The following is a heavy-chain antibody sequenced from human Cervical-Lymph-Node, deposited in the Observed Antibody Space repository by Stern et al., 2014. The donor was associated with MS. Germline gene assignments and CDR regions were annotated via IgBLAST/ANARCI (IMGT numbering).Heavy chain of an antibody. D-gene: IGHD3-22*01. CDR2: IYYSGST. V-gene: IGHV4-39*01. J-gene: IGHJ5*02. CDR1: GGSISSSSYY. CDR3: ARWAYSSGWYNWFDP. Sequence: QVQLQESGPGLVKPSETLSLTCTVSGGSISSSSYYWGWIRQPPGKGLEWIGSIYYSGSTYYNPSLKSRVTISVDTSQHQFSLQRSSVTAADTAVYYCARWAYSSGWYNWFDPWGQGTLVTVSS.